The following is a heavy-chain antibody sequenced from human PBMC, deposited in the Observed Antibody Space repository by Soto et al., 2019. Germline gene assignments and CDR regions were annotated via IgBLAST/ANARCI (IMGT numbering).Heavy chain of an antibody. CDR3: ARKRLARGDYDFDY. Sequence: GASVKVSCKASGGTFSSYTISWVRQAPGQGLEWMGRIIPILGIANYAQKFQGRVTMTRDTSTSTVYMELSSLRSEDTAVYYCARKRLARGDYDFDYWGQGTLVTVSS. V-gene: IGHV1-69*02. J-gene: IGHJ4*02. CDR2: IIPILGIA. CDR1: GGTFSSYT. D-gene: IGHD4-17*01.